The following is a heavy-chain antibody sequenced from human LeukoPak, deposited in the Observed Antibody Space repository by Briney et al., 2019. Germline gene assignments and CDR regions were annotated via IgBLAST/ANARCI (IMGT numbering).Heavy chain of an antibody. D-gene: IGHD2-15*01. CDR1: GYTFTSYC. V-gene: IGHV1-46*01. CDR3: AREWWSNYYYYGMDV. CDR2: INPSGGST. J-gene: IGHJ6*02. Sequence: GSVKVSCKASGYTFTSYCMHWVRQAPGQGLEWMGIINPSGGSTSYAQKFQGRVTMTRDTSTSTVYMELSSLRSEDTAVYYCAREWWSNYYYYGMDVWGQGTTVTVSS.